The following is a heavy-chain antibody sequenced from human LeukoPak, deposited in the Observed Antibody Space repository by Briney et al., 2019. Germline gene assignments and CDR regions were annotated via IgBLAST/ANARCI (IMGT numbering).Heavy chain of an antibody. V-gene: IGHV3-21*04. D-gene: IGHD3-10*01. CDR2: ISSSSSYI. CDR1: GFTFSSYS. Sequence: KPGGSLRLSCAASGFTFSSYSMNWVRQAPGKGLEWVSSISSSSSYIYYADSVKGRFTISRDNSKNTLYLQMNSLRAEDTAVYYCASGSGSYRTPYYYMDVWGKGTTVTVSS. CDR3: ASGSGSYRTPYYYMDV. J-gene: IGHJ6*03.